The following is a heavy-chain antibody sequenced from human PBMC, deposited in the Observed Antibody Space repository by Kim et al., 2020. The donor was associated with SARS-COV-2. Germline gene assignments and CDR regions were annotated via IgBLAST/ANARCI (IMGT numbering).Heavy chain of an antibody. V-gene: IGHV1-69*04. CDR1: GGTFSNYA. Sequence: SVKVSCKASGGTFSNYAVNWVRQAPGQGLEWMGMILPMVDIPNYARNFQGRLTTTADKSTSTAYMELTGLTSADTAVYYCARGGQVVIDGRVSLTHYDHWGQGALVTVSS. J-gene: IGHJ5*02. D-gene: IGHD2-21*01. CDR2: ILPMVDIP. CDR3: ARGGQVVIDGRVSLTHYDH.